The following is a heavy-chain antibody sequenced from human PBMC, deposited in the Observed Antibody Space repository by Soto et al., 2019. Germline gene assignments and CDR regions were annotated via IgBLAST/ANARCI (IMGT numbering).Heavy chain of an antibody. CDR1: GGSISSGDYY. Sequence: SETLSLTCTVSGGSISSGDYYWSWIRQPPGKGLEWIGYIYYSGSTYYNPSLKSRVTISVDTSKNQFSLKLSSVTAADTAVYYCARVDYGDYGDYYYGMDVWGQGTTVTVSS. CDR2: IYYSGST. V-gene: IGHV4-30-4*01. CDR3: ARVDYGDYGDYYYGMDV. D-gene: IGHD4-17*01. J-gene: IGHJ6*02.